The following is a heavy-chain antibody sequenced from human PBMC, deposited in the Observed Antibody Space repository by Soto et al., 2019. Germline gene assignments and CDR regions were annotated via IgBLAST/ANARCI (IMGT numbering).Heavy chain of an antibody. D-gene: IGHD2-15*01. CDR3: VRDNSATFPATPGDEKTDWRGWWFDP. V-gene: IGHV3-30*03. Sequence: GGSLRLSCAASGFTFSSYGMHWVRQAPGKGLEWVAVISYDGSNKYYADSVKGRFTISRDNSKNTLYLQMNSLTSEDTAIYYCVRDNSATFPATPGDEKTDWRGWWFDPWGQGTLVTVSS. J-gene: IGHJ5*02. CDR1: GFTFSSYG. CDR2: ISYDGSNK.